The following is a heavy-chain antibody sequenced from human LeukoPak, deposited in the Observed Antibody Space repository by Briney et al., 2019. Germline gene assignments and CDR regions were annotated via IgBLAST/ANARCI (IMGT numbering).Heavy chain of an antibody. CDR1: GFTFSSYA. V-gene: IGHV3-30-3*01. J-gene: IGHJ4*02. D-gene: IGHD2-2*02. CDR3: ARDLSVVVPAAILTY. Sequence: GGSLRLSCAASGFTFSSYAMNWVRQAPGKGLEWVALISYDGSNKNYADSVKGRFTISRDNSKNTLYLQMNSLRAEDTAVYYCARDLSVVVPAAILTYWGQGALVTVSS. CDR2: ISYDGSNK.